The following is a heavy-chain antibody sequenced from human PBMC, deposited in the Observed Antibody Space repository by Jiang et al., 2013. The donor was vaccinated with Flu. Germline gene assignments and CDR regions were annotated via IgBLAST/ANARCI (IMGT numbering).Heavy chain of an antibody. V-gene: IGHV3-30*18. D-gene: IGHD1-26*01. Sequence: QLVESGGRVVQTGGSLRLSCAASGFNFVTYGMHWVRHAPGKGLEWVAFVTFDSTAKYYADSVKGRFTISRDNPKYTVFLEMNSLKSEDTATYYCAKDGVWSNNYYRIDYWGLGTQVTVSS. CDR1: GFNFVTYG. CDR3: AKDGVWSNNYYRIDY. J-gene: IGHJ4*02. CDR2: VTFDSTAK.